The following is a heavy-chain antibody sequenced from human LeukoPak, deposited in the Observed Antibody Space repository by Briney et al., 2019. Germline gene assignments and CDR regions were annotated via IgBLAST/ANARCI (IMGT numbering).Heavy chain of an antibody. D-gene: IGHD6-13*01. J-gene: IGHJ4*02. CDR1: GFTFSSYG. V-gene: IGHV3-33*01. CDR3: ARDRAASFDY. Sequence: GGSLRLSCAASGFTFSSYGMHWVRQAPGKGLEWVAVIWYDGSSKYYADSVKGRFTISRDNSKNMLYLQMNSLRAEDTAVYYCARDRAASFDYWGQGTLVTVSS. CDR2: IWYDGSSK.